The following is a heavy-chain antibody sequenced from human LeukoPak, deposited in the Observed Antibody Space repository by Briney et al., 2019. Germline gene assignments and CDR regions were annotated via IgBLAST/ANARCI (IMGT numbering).Heavy chain of an antibody. CDR2: INTHTGDT. CDR1: GYTFTTYD. Sequence: ASVKVSCKASGYTFTTYDISWVRQAPGQGPEWMGWINTHTGDTRYRQKVQGRVTMTTDTSTSTAYMELRSLESDDTAVYFCARGPGGCSGGSCYHDYWGQGTLVTVSS. V-gene: IGHV1-18*01. CDR3: ARGPGGCSGGSCYHDY. J-gene: IGHJ4*02. D-gene: IGHD2-15*01.